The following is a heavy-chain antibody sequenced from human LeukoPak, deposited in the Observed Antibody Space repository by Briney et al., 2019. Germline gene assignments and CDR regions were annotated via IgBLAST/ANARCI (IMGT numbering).Heavy chain of an antibody. CDR1: GFTFSSYA. Sequence: GGSLRLSCAASGFTFSSYAMSWVRQAPGKGLEWVSAISGSGGSTYYADSVKGRFTISRDNYKNTLYLQMNSLRAEDTAVYYCAKVPAAYCGGDCYYDYWGQGTLVTVSS. V-gene: IGHV3-23*01. CDR3: AKVPAAYCGGDCYYDY. D-gene: IGHD2-21*02. J-gene: IGHJ4*02. CDR2: ISGSGGST.